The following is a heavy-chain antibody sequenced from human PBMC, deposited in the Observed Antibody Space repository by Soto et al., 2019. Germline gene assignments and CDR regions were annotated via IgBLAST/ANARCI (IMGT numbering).Heavy chain of an antibody. D-gene: IGHD6-6*01. CDR1: GFTFSGSA. CDR2: IRSKANSYAT. V-gene: IGHV3-73*02. J-gene: IGHJ6*02. Sequence: EVQLVESGGGLVQPGGSLKLSCAASGFTFSGSAMHWVRQASGKGLEWVGRIRSKANSYATAYAASVKGRFTISRDDSKNTSYLQMNSLKTEDTAVYYCTRHKGLMEYSSSYYYYYYGMDVWGQGTTVNVSS. CDR3: TRHKGLMEYSSSYYYYYYGMDV.